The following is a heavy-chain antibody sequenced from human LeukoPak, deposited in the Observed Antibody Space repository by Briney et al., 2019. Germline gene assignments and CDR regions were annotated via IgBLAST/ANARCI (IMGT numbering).Heavy chain of an antibody. V-gene: IGHV3-23*01. CDR1: GFTFNNYA. J-gene: IGHJ4*02. CDR3: ARAEFDYFDY. CDR2: ISDNGGDT. Sequence: GGSLRLSCAASGFTFNNYAMSWVRQAPGKGLEWVSAISDNGGDTKYADSVKGRFTISRDNSKNTLYLQMNSLRAEDTAVYYCARAEFDYFDYWGQGTLVTVSS.